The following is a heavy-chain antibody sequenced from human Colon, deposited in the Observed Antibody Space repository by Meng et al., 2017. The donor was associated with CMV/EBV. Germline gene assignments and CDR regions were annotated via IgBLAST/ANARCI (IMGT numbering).Heavy chain of an antibody. J-gene: IGHJ4*02. CDR2: ISSDGRNK. CDR1: GFSFSSSS. Sequence: GGSLRLSCAASGFSFSSSSMLWVRQAPGKGLEYVAGISSDGRNKYYADSLKGRFTISRDTSKNTLYLEMGSLRPEDMAVYYCATDPSTVTTNYWGRGTLVTVSS. CDR3: ATDPSTVTTNY. D-gene: IGHD4-17*01. V-gene: IGHV3-64*02.